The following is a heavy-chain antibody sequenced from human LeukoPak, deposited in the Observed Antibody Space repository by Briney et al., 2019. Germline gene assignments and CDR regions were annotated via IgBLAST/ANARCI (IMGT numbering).Heavy chain of an antibody. J-gene: IGHJ4*02. CDR3: ARGQGGNYYLNYFDY. CDR1: GGSFSTYY. CDR2: FYYSGST. V-gene: IGHV4-59*01. D-gene: IGHD1-26*01. Sequence: SETLSLTCTVTGGSFSTYYWSWIRQPPGKGLDWIGHFYYSGSTNYNPSLKSRVTISVDTSRNQFSLKLTSVTAADTAVYYCARGQGGNYYLNYFDYWGQGALVTVSS.